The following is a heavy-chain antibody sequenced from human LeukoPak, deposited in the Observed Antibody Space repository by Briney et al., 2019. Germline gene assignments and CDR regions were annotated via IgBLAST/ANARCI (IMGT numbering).Heavy chain of an antibody. Sequence: GSIYYSETTYYNPSLKSRVTISVDTSKNHFSLKLSSVTAADTAVYYCASPAGSGWYFFDYWGQGTLVTVSS. V-gene: IGHV4-39*02. CDR3: ASPAGSGWYFFDY. D-gene: IGHD6-19*01. J-gene: IGHJ4*02. CDR2: IYYSETT.